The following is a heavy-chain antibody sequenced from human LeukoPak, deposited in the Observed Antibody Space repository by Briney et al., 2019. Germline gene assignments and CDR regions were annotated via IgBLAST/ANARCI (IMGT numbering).Heavy chain of an antibody. D-gene: IGHD5-18*01. V-gene: IGHV4-34*01. Sequence: SETLSLTCAVYGGSFSSYYWSWIRQPPGKGLEWIGEINHSGSTNYNPSLKSRVTISVDTSKNQFSLKLSSVTAADTAVYYWARGGVVQLWSLAFDYWGQGTLVTVSS. J-gene: IGHJ4*02. CDR2: INHSGST. CDR1: GGSFSSYY. CDR3: ARGGVVQLWSLAFDY.